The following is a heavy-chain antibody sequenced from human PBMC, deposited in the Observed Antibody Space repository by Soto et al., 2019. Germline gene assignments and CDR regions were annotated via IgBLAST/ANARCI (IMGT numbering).Heavy chain of an antibody. J-gene: IGHJ5*02. CDR3: AQTYYYGSTWFDP. D-gene: IGHD3-10*01. CDR1: GFSLSTSGVG. CDR2: IYWVNNK. Sequence: QITLKESGPTLVKPTQTLTLTCTFSGFSLSTSGVGVGWIRQPPANALEWLALIYWVNNKRYSPSLKSRLTITEDASNNQVVITVTTMDLVDTATEYCAQTYYYGSTWFDPWGKGTLVTVSS. V-gene: IGHV2-5*02.